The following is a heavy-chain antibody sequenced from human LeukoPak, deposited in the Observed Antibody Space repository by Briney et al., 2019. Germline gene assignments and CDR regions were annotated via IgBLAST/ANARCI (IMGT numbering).Heavy chain of an antibody. D-gene: IGHD6-13*01. J-gene: IGHJ6*02. Sequence: GGSLRLSCAAPGFTSSTSEMNWVRLAPGKGLEWLSYTSNSGNNKYYADSVKGRFTISRDNAQTSLYLQMSPIRADVTAVDYCARDSYSSGWSYGMDVWGQGTTVTVSS. CDR1: GFTSSTSE. CDR2: TSNSGNNK. CDR3: ARDSYSSGWSYGMDV. V-gene: IGHV3-48*03.